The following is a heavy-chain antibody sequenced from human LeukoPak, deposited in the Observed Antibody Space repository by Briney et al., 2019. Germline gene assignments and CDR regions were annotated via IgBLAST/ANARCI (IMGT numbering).Heavy chain of an antibody. V-gene: IGHV3-21*01. CDR1: GFTFSSYS. J-gene: IGHJ3*02. CDR2: ISSSSSYI. D-gene: IGHD3-9*01. Sequence: PGGSLRLSCAASGFTFSSYSMNWVRQAPGKGLEWVSSISSSSSYIYYADSVKGRFTISRDNAKNSLYLQMNSLRAEDTAVYYCARKYYDILTGYSDAFDIWGQGTMVTVSS. CDR3: ARKYYDILTGYSDAFDI.